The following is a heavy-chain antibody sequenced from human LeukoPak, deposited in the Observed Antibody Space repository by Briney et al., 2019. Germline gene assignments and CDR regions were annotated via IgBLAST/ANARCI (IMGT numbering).Heavy chain of an antibody. D-gene: IGHD3-10*01. CDR3: ARQSITMVRGVIPLGY. V-gene: IGHV4-59*01. J-gene: IGHJ4*02. CDR2: IYYSGST. CDR1: GGSISSYY. Sequence: PSETLSLTCTVSGGSISSYYWSWIRQPPGEGLEWIGYIYYSGSTNYNPSLKSRVTISVDTSKNQFSLKLSSVTAADTAVYYCARQSITMVRGVIPLGYWGQGTLVTVSS.